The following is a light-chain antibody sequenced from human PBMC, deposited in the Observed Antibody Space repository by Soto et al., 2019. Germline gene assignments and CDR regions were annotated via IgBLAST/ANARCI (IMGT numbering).Light chain of an antibody. CDR2: DAS. Sequence: AIQLTQSPSSLSASVGDRVIITCRASQGVGRAVAWYQLKPGKSPKLLIYDASTLETGAAARFSGSGSGTDFTLTISTLQPEDFEAYYCQQFNGAPSFGQGTRLDIK. CDR3: QQFNGAPS. CDR1: QGVGRA. J-gene: IGKJ5*01. V-gene: IGKV1-13*02.